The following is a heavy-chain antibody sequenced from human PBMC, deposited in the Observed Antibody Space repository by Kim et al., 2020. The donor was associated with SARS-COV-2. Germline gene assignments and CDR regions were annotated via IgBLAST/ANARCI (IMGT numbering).Heavy chain of an antibody. CDR2: IIPIFGTA. Sequence: SVKVSCKASGGTFSSYAISWVRQAPGQGLEWMGGIIPIFGTANYAQKFQGRVTITADESTSTAYMELSSLRSEDTAVYYCARGRAQRAFFDYWGQGTLVTVSS. D-gene: IGHD1-26*01. CDR3: ARGRAQRAFFDY. J-gene: IGHJ4*02. V-gene: IGHV1-69*13. CDR1: GGTFSSYA.